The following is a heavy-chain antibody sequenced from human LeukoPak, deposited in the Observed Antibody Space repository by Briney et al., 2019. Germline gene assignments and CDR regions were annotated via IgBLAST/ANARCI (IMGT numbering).Heavy chain of an antibody. V-gene: IGHV4-59*08. CDR1: GASISSYY. D-gene: IGHD2-8*01. CDR2: IYYSGST. CDR3: ARVMGYYYGMDV. J-gene: IGHJ6*02. Sequence: PSETLSLTCTVSGASISSYYWSWIRQPPGKGLEWIGYIYYSGSTNYNPSLKSRVTISVGTSKNQFSLKLSSVTAADTAVYYCARVMGYYYGMDVWGQGTTVTVSS.